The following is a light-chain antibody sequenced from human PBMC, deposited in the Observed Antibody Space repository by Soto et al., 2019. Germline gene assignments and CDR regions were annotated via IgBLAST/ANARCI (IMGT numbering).Light chain of an antibody. CDR2: KDI. CDR1: ALPKHY. CDR3: QLADSSGTPV. Sequence: SYELTQPPSVSVSPGQTARITCSGDALPKHYAYWYQQKPGQAPVLLIYKDIERPSGIPERFSGSSSGTTTVTLTISGVHADDEADYYCQLADSSGTPVFGGGTKLTVL. J-gene: IGLJ2*01. V-gene: IGLV3-25*02.